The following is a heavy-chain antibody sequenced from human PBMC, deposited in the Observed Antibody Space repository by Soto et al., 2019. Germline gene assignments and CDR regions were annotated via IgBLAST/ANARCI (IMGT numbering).Heavy chain of an antibody. CDR3: ARAIAAAGNDY. CDR1: GFTFSSYW. J-gene: IGHJ4*02. CDR2: INSDGSST. D-gene: IGHD6-13*01. V-gene: IGHV3-74*01. Sequence: QSGGSLRLSCAASGFTFSSYWMHWVRQAPGKGLVWVSRINSDGSSTSYADSVKGRFTISRDNAKNTLYLQMNSLRAEDTAVYYCARAIAAAGNDYWGQGTLVTVSS.